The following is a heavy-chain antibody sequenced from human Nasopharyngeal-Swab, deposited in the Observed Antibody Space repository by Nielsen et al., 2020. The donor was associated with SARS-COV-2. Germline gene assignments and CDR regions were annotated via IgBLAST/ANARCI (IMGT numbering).Heavy chain of an antibody. CDR2: ISSSGSTI. J-gene: IGHJ6*02. V-gene: IGHV3-11*01. Sequence: SCAASGFTFSDYYMSWIRQAPGKGLEWVSYISSSGSTIYYADSVKGRFTISRDNAKNSLYLQMNSLRAEDTAVYYCARDYGDYDYYYYGMDVWGQGTTVTVSS. CDR3: ARDYGDYDYYYYGMDV. CDR1: GFTFSDYY. D-gene: IGHD4-17*01.